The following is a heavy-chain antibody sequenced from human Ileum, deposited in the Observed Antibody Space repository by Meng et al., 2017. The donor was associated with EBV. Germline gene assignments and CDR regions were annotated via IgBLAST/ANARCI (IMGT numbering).Heavy chain of an antibody. CDR1: GDSFSSKRAA. CDR2: TYYRSKWYN. V-gene: IGHV6-1*01. CDR3: ARDLEGFDY. Sequence: QVKRKQSGPGLLKPSQTLSLAWASPGDSFSSKRAAWNWIRPSPSSGLEWLERTYYRSKWYNDYAVSVKSRITINPDTSKNQFSLQLNSVTPEDTAVYYCARDLEGFDYWGQGTLVTVSS. J-gene: IGHJ4*02.